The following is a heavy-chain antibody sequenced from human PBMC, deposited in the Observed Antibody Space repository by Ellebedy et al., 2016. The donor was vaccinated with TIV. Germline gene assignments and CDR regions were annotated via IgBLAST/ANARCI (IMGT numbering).Heavy chain of an antibody. CDR2: INLDGSEG. J-gene: IGHJ4*02. Sequence: GGSLRLXXAASGFTFSNHWMSWVRQAPGKGLEWVANINLDGSEGKYVDSVKGRFTISGDNAQNSLFLQMNSLRAEDTAVYYCVRNGGSLDYWGQGSLVTVSS. CDR1: GFTFSNHW. CDR3: VRNGGSLDY. V-gene: IGHV3-7*01. D-gene: IGHD1-26*01.